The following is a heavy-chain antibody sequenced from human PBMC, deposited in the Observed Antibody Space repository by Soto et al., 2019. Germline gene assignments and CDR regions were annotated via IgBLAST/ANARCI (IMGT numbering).Heavy chain of an antibody. J-gene: IGHJ4*02. CDR3: VREQDGGYFDY. CDR1: GYASITYY. Sequence: ASVKVSCKASGYASITYYIHWVRQAPGQGLEWMGRIDPKYDNTHYPQKFRGTVTITRDTSTSTVYIEMSSLRSEDTAVYYCVREQDGGYFDYWGQGALVTVS. CDR2: IDPKYDNT. D-gene: IGHD2-15*01. V-gene: IGHV1-46*01.